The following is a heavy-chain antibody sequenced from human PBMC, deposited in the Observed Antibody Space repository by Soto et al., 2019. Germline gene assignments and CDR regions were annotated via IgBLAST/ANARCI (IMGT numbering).Heavy chain of an antibody. CDR1: GFRFSIYS. D-gene: IGHD6-19*01. Sequence: EVQLVESGGALVQRGGSLTLSCAASGFRFSIYSMNWVRQAPGKGLEWSAYITSDTKTIKYAESVKGRFTISRDNAKNSVYLQMDNLGDADTAVYYCARSVEGHFDYWGQGTVVTVSS. CDR3: ARSVEGHFDY. J-gene: IGHJ4*02. CDR2: ITSDTKTI. V-gene: IGHV3-48*02.